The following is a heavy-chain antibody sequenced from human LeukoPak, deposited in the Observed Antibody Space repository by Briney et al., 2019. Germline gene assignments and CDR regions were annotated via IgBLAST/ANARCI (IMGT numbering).Heavy chain of an antibody. D-gene: IGHD2-15*01. CDR2: IDPNSGAT. CDR1: GYSFTAYY. V-gene: IGHV1-2*02. CDR3: ASEAFGGGGSCYLHRVAS. J-gene: IGHJ4*02. Sequence: ASVKVSCKASGYSFTAYYLHWVRQAPGQGLEWMGWIDPNSGATNYARKFQGRVTITRDTSIGTAYMELSSLISDDTAVYYCASEAFGGGGSCYLHRVASWGPGTLVTVSS.